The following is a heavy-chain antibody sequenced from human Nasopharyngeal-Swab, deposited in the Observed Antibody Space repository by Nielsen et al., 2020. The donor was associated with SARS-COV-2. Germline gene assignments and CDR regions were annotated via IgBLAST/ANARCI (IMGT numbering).Heavy chain of an antibody. CDR3: AKDIDYGDY. CDR1: GFTFSSYG. CDR2: IWYDGSNK. V-gene: IGHV3-33*03. Sequence: GESLKISCAASGFTFSSYGMHWVRQAPGKGLEWVAVIWYDGSNKYYADSVKGRFTISRDNAKNSLYLQMNSLRAEDTALYYCAKDIDYGDYWGQGTLVTVSS. D-gene: IGHD1-26*01. J-gene: IGHJ4*02.